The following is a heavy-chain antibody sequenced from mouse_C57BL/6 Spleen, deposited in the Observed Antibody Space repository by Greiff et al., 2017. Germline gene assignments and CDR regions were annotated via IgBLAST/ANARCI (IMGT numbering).Heavy chain of an antibody. V-gene: IGHV1-55*01. D-gene: IGHD1-1*01. Sequence: QVQLQQPGAALVKPGASVQMSCKASGYTFTSYWITCVKQRPGHGLEWIGDIYPGSGSTNYHEKFKSKATLTVDTSSSTAYMQLSSLTSEDSAVYYCARNYYGSSSAWLADWGQGTLVTVSA. CDR1: GYTFTSYW. CDR2: IYPGSGST. J-gene: IGHJ3*01. CDR3: ARNYYGSSSAWLAD.